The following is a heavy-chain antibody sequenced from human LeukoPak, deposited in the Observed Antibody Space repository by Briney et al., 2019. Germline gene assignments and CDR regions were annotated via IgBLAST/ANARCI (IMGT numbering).Heavy chain of an antibody. Sequence: PGRSLRLSCAASGFTFSSYNMHWVRQGPGKGLEWVALITYDGSNKYYADSVKGRFTISRDNSKNTLYLQMNSLRAEDTAVYYCAKDNGYSYGHGFDYWGQGTLVTVSS. CDR1: GFTFSSYN. CDR3: AKDNGYSYGHGFDY. J-gene: IGHJ4*02. V-gene: IGHV3-30*18. D-gene: IGHD5-24*01. CDR2: ITYDGSNK.